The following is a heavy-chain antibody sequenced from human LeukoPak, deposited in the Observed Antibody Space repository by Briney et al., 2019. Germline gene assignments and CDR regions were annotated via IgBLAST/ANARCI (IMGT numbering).Heavy chain of an antibody. CDR1: GFTFSIYS. J-gene: IGHJ4*02. V-gene: IGHV3-48*02. CDR3: ARVVKDIDY. CDR2: ISDSRSTK. D-gene: IGHD2/OR15-2a*01. Sequence: GGSLRLSCAASGFTFSIYSMNWVRQAPGKGLEWVSYISDSRSTKYYADSVKGRFTISRDNAKNSLYLQMNSLRDEDTAVYYCARVVKDIDYWGQGTLVTVSS.